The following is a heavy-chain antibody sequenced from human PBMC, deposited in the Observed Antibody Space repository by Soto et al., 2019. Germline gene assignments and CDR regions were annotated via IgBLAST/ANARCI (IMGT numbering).Heavy chain of an antibody. CDR3: TTYNNEQDILVVVAATEYFQH. CDR1: GFTFSNAW. J-gene: IGHJ1*01. V-gene: IGHV3-15*01. Sequence: EVQLVESGGGLVKPGGSLRLSCAASGFTFSNAWMSWVLQAPGKGLEWVGRLKSKTDGGTTDYAAPVKGRFTISRDDSKNTLYLQMNSVKTEDTAVYYCTTYNNEQDILVVVAATEYFQHWGQGTLVTVSS. D-gene: IGHD2-15*01. CDR2: LKSKTDGGTT.